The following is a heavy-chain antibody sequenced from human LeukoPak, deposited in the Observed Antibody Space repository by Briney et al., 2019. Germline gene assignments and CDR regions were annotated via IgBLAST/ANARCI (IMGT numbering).Heavy chain of an antibody. Sequence: GGSLRLSCAASASTFTTSGTHWVRQAPGKGLEWVSLIYSGGSTYYADSAKDRFTIFRDISTNTLYLQINSLRLEDTAVYYCARDPPAVAINTYAWGQGTLVTVSS. CDR2: IYSGGST. CDR3: ARDPPAVAINTYA. CDR1: ASTFTTSG. V-gene: IGHV3-66*01. D-gene: IGHD6-13*01. J-gene: IGHJ5*02.